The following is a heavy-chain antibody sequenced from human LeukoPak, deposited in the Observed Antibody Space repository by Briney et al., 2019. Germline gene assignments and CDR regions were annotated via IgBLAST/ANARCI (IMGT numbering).Heavy chain of an antibody. CDR1: GGSFSGYY. J-gene: IGHJ4*02. CDR2: IYDSGST. V-gene: IGHV4-31*11. CDR3: SATSRDRPFDY. D-gene: IGHD6-13*01. Sequence: SETLSLTCAVYGGSFSGYYWSWIRQHPGKGLEWIGYIYDSGSTYYNPSLKSRVTISVDTSKNQFSLKLSSVTAADTAVYYCSATSRDRPFDYWGQGTLVTVSS.